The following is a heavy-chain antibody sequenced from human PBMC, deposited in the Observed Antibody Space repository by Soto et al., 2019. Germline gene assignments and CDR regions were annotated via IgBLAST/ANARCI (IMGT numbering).Heavy chain of an antibody. D-gene: IGHD4-17*01. V-gene: IGHV4-31*03. CDR2: IYYSGST. CDR1: GGSISSGGYY. Sequence: QVQLQESGPGLVKPSQTLSLTCTVSGGSISSGGYYWSWIRQHPGKGLEWIGYIYYSGSTYYNPSLQSRVTISVDTSKNQFSLKLSSVTAADTAVYYCARDLHGDYVAPFDPWGQGTLVTVSS. CDR3: ARDLHGDYVAPFDP. J-gene: IGHJ5*02.